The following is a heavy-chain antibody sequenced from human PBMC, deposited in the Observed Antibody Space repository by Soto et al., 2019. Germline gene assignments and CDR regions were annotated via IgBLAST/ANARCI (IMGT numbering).Heavy chain of an antibody. Sequence: EVQLVESGGGLIQPGGSLRLSCAASGFTVSSNYMSWVRQAPGKGLEWVSVIYSGGSTYYADSVKGRFTISRDNSKNTLYLQMNSLRAEDTAVYYCARSIAVAGTWYFQQWGQGTLVTVSS. CDR1: GFTVSSNY. D-gene: IGHD6-19*01. V-gene: IGHV3-53*01. CDR2: IYSGGST. J-gene: IGHJ1*01. CDR3: ARSIAVAGTWYFQQ.